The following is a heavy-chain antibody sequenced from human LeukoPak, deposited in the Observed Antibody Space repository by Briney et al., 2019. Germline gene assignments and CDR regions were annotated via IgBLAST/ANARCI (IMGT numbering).Heavy chain of an antibody. Sequence: SETLTLTCTVSGGSISSYYWSWIRQPAGKGLEWIGRIYTSGSTNYNPSLKSRVTMSVDTSKNQFSLKLSSVTAADTAVYYCARDYLLEGVIRGHDTFDIWGQGTMVTVSS. J-gene: IGHJ3*02. D-gene: IGHD1-1*01. CDR2: IYTSGST. CDR1: GGSISSYY. V-gene: IGHV4-4*07. CDR3: ARDYLLEGVIRGHDTFDI.